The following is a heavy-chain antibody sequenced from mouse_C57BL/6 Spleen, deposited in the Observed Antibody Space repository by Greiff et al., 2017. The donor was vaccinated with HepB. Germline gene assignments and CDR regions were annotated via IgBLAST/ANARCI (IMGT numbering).Heavy chain of an antibody. CDR3: ARNSHWYFDV. CDR2: INPSTGGT. D-gene: IGHD6-1*01. V-gene: IGHV1-43*01. J-gene: IGHJ1*03. Sequence: QXQQSGPELVKPGASVKISCKASGYSFTGYYMHWVKQSSEKSLEWIGEINPSTGGTSYNQKFKGKATLTVDKSSSTAYMQLKSLTSEDSAVYYCARNSHWYFDVWGTGTTVTVSS. CDR1: GYSFTGYY.